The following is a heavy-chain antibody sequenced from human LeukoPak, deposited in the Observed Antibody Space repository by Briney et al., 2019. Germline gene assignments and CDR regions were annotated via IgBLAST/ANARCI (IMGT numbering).Heavy chain of an antibody. CDR1: GFTFSTYE. D-gene: IGHD6-19*01. Sequence: GGSLRLSCAASGFTFSTYEMNWVRQAPGKGLEWVSYISSSGSNIYYADSVKGRFTISRDNAKNSLYLQMHSLRAEDTAVYYCARDSSGWYGRVDPWGEGGLVTVSS. J-gene: IGHJ5*02. CDR3: ARDSSGWYGRVDP. V-gene: IGHV3-48*03. CDR2: ISSSGSNI.